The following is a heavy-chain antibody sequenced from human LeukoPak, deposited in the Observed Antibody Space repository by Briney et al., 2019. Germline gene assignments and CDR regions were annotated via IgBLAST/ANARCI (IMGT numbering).Heavy chain of an antibody. D-gene: IGHD3-3*01. V-gene: IGHV3-23*01. CDR2: ISGDDGST. Sequence: GGSLRLSCAASGFTFSTYAMSWVRQAPGKGLEWVSAISGDDGSTYYADSLKGRFAISRDISKNTLFLQMSSLRTEDTAVYYCAKGTLFGVVTSFDFWGQGTLVTVSS. CDR3: AKGTLFGVVTSFDF. CDR1: GFTFSTYA. J-gene: IGHJ4*02.